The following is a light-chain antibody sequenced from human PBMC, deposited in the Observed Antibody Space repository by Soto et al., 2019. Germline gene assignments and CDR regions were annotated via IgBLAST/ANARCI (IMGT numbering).Light chain of an antibody. Sequence: ASQGISTWLAWYQQKAGKAPNLLIYGASNLHSGVPSRFSGSGSGTNFTLTISSLQPEDFATYYCQQANSFPITFGQGTRLEIK. CDR2: GAS. CDR1: QGISTW. J-gene: IGKJ5*01. CDR3: QQANSFPIT. V-gene: IGKV1-12*01.